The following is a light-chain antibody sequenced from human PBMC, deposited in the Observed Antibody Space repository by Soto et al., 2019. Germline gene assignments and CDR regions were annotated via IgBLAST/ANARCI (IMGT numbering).Light chain of an antibody. Sequence: EIVLTQSPGTLSLSPGQRATLSCRASQSVSRSYLAWYQHKRGQAPRLLMFGTGSRATGIPDRFSGTGSGTDFTLIINRLEPEDFAVYYCQQRGDWPLYTFGQGSRLEIK. CDR2: GTG. CDR1: QSVSRSY. CDR3: QQRGDWPLYT. J-gene: IGKJ2*01. V-gene: IGKV3D-20*02.